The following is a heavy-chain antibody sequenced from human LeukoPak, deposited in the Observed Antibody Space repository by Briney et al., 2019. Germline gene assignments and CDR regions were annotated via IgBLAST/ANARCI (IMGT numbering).Heavy chain of an antibody. CDR1: GGSFSGYY. D-gene: IGHD6-13*01. J-gene: IGHJ6*03. V-gene: IGHV4-34*01. CDR2: INHSGST. CDR3: ASGEKQQLHNYYYYCMDV. Sequence: PSETLSLTCAVYGGSFSGYYWTWIRQPPGKGLEWIGEINHSGSTNYNPSLKSRVTISVDTSKNQFSLNLSSEPAAYTAGYYCASGEKQQLHNYYYYCMDVWGKGATVTVSS.